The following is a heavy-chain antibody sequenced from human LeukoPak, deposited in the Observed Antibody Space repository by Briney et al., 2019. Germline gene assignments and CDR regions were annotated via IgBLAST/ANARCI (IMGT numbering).Heavy chain of an antibody. Sequence: GGSLRLSCAASGFTFSSYGMHWVRQAPGKGLEWVAVIWYDGSNKYYADSVKGRFTISRDNSKNTLYPQMNSLRAEDTAVYYCAKVVRCSGGSCYLRREFDYWGQGTLVTVSS. CDR3: AKVVRCSGGSCYLRREFDY. D-gene: IGHD2-15*01. V-gene: IGHV3-33*06. J-gene: IGHJ4*02. CDR1: GFTFSSYG. CDR2: IWYDGSNK.